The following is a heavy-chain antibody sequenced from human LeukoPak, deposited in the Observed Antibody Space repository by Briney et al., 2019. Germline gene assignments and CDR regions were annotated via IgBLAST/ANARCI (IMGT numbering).Heavy chain of an antibody. CDR3: ARAMVRGVIIP. D-gene: IGHD3-10*01. J-gene: IGHJ5*02. CDR2: IYYSGST. Sequence: KASETLSLTCTVSGGSISSYYWSWIRQPPGKGLEWIGYIYYSGSTNYNPSLKSRVTISVDTSKNQFSLKLSSVTATDTAVYYCARAMVRGVIIPWGQGTLVTVSS. CDR1: GGSISSYY. V-gene: IGHV4-59*01.